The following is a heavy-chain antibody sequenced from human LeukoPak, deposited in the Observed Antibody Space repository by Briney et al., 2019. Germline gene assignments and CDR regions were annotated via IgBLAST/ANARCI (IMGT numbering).Heavy chain of an antibody. CDR2: IYTSGST. CDR1: GGSISSGSYY. D-gene: IGHD5-24*01. V-gene: IGHV4-61*02. CDR3: ASRGH. Sequence: PSQTLSLTCTVSGGSISSGSYYWSWIRQPAGKGLEWIGRIYTSGSTNYNPSLKSRVTIPVDTSKNQFSLKLSSVTAADTAVYYCASRGHWGQGALVTVSS. J-gene: IGHJ4*02.